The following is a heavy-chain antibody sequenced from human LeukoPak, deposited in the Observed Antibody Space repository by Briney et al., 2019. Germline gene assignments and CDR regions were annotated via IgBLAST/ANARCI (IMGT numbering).Heavy chain of an antibody. V-gene: IGHV3-23*01. D-gene: IGHD3-22*01. CDR2: ISGSGGST. J-gene: IGHJ4*02. CDR3: TTAYYYDSSGYYHDY. Sequence: GGSLRLSCAASGFPFSSYGMHWVRQAPGKGLEWVSAISGSGGSTYYADSVKGRFTISRDNSKNTLYLQMNSLKTEDTAVYYCTTAYYYDSSGYYHDYWGQGILVTVSS. CDR1: GFPFSSYG.